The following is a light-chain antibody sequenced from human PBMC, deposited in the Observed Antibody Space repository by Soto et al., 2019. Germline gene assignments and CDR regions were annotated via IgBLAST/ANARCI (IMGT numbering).Light chain of an antibody. CDR2: GAS. Sequence: TQSPATLSVSPGERATLSCRASQSVNSNLTWYQQKPGQAPRLLIYGASTRATGIPARFSGSGSGTEFTLTISSLQSEDFAVYYCQQYNNWPPLFTFGPGTKVDIK. V-gene: IGKV3-15*01. J-gene: IGKJ3*01. CDR1: QSVNSN. CDR3: QQYNNWPPLFT.